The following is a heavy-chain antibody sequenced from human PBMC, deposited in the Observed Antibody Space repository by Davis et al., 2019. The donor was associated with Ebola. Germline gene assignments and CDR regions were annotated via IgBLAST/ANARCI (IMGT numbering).Heavy chain of an antibody. CDR1: GFTFSSYG. CDR3: AKDTNADSTGGDY. CDR2: VSISGRDT. D-gene: IGHD4-17*01. Sequence: GESLKISCAASGFTFSSYGMSWVRQPPGEGLQWVSTVSISGRDTYYIDSVMGRFTVSRDNSKNTVYLQMNSLRAEDTAVYYCAKDTNADSTGGDYWGQGTLVTVSS. V-gene: IGHV3-23*01. J-gene: IGHJ4*02.